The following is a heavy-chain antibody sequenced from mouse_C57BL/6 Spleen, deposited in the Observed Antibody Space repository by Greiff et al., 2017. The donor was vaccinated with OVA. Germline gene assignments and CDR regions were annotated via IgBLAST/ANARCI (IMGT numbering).Heavy chain of an antibody. CDR3: TRRVAEAGAYYFDY. J-gene: IGHJ2*01. CDR2: IDPETGGT. D-gene: IGHD1-1*01. Sequence: QVQLQQYGAELVRPGASVTLSCKASGYTFTDYEMHWVKQTPVHGLEWIGAIDPETGGTAYNQKFKGKAILTADKSSSTAYMELRSLTSEDSAVYYCTRRVAEAGAYYFDYWGQGTTLTVSS. CDR1: GYTFTDYE. V-gene: IGHV1-15*01.